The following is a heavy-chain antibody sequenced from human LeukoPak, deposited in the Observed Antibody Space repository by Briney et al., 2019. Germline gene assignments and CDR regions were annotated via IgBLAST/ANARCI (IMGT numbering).Heavy chain of an antibody. D-gene: IGHD3-10*01. CDR2: INSGGST. Sequence: PGGSLRLSCAASGFTVSSNYMNWVRQAPGQGLEWVSVINSGGSTHYADSVKGRLTISRDNSKNTLYLQMNSLRAEDTAVYYCARDLYYYGSGSDNFLYYWGQGTLVTVSS. V-gene: IGHV3-53*01. J-gene: IGHJ4*02. CDR3: ARDLYYYGSGSDNFLYY. CDR1: GFTVSSNY.